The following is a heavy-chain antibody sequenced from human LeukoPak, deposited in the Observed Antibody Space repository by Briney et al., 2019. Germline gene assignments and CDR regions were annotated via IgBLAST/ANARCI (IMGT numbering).Heavy chain of an antibody. CDR1: GDSISNYY. J-gene: IGHJ4*02. CDR2: MYNRGST. D-gene: IGHD6-19*01. V-gene: IGHV4-59*01. Sequence: SETLSLTCTVSGDSISNYYWSWIRQSPGKKLEWIGYMYNRGSTIYNPSLKSRVTISTDTSKNQFSLRLTSVTAADTAVYYCARAEKAVTGTLDYWGQGTLITVSS. CDR3: ARAEKAVTGTLDY.